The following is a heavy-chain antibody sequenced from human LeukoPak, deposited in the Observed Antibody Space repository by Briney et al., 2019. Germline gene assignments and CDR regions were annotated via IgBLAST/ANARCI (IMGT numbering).Heavy chain of an antibody. V-gene: IGHV4-59*12. CDR3: ALWELKGVGAFDI. D-gene: IGHD1-26*01. J-gene: IGHJ3*02. Sequence: SETLSLTCTVSGGSLSSYYWNWIRQPPGKGLEWIGYIYYTGSTNYNPSLKSRVTISVDRSKNQFSLKLSSVTAADTAVYYCALWELKGVGAFDIWGQGTMVTVSS. CDR2: IYYTGST. CDR1: GGSLSSYY.